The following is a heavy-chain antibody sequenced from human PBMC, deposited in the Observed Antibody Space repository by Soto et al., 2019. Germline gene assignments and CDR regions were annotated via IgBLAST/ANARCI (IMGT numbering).Heavy chain of an antibody. D-gene: IGHD3-10*01. J-gene: IGHJ4*02. CDR2: INPNSGGT. CDR1: GYTFTGYY. V-gene: IGHV1-2*02. CDR3: AGGGLRFGEFNTFDY. Sequence: QVQLVQSGAEVKKPGASVKVSCKASGYTFTGYYMHWVRQAPGQGLEWMGWINPNSGGTNYAQKYQGRVTMTRDPTIRTAYMTLGRLGSNDTPVYYWAGGGLRFGEFNTFDYWGQGTLVTVSS.